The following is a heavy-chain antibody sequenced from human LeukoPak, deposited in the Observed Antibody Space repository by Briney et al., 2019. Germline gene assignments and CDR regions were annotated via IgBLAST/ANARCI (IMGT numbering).Heavy chain of an antibody. CDR3: ARDSNPGDSSGYYDAFDI. CDR1: GFIFSRDW. CDR2: IKGDGSKK. D-gene: IGHD3-22*01. V-gene: IGHV3-7*03. Sequence: GGSLRLSCATSGFIFSRDWMTWVRQAPGKGPEWVANIKGDGSKKNLVDSVKGRFTISRDNAKNSLYLEMSSLRAEDTAVYYCARDSNPGDSSGYYDAFDIWGQGTKVTVSS. J-gene: IGHJ3*02.